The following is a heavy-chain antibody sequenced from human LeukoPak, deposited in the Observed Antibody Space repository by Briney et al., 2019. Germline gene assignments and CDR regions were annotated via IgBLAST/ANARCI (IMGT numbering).Heavy chain of an antibody. V-gene: IGHV1-46*01. J-gene: IGHJ4*02. CDR3: ARSYSGYDSFDY. CDR1: GYTFTSYY. Sequence: GASVKVSCKASGYTFTSYYMHWVRQAPGQGLEWMGIINPLGGSTNYAQKFQGRVTMTRDTSTSTVYMELSSLRSEDTAVYYCARSYSGYDSFDYWGQGTLVIVSS. D-gene: IGHD5-12*01. CDR2: INPLGGST.